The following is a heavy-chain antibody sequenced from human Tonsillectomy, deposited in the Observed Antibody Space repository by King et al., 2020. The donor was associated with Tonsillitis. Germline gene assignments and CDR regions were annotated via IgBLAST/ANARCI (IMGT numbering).Heavy chain of an antibody. D-gene: IGHD6-19*01. CDR3: ARGRRKAVAGSVFDY. V-gene: IGHV4-34*01. CDR2: INHSGST. CDR1: GGSFSGYY. J-gene: IGHJ4*02. Sequence: VQLQQWGAGLVKPSETLSLTCAVYGGSFSGYYWSWIRQPPGKGLEWIGEINHSGSTNYNPSLKSRVTITVDTSKNQFSLKLSSVTAADTAVYYCARGRRKAVAGSVFDYWGQGTLVTVSS.